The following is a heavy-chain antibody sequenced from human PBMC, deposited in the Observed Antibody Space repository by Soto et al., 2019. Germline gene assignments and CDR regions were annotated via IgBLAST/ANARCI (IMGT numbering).Heavy chain of an antibody. D-gene: IGHD1-26*01. CDR2: VYYTGST. CDR1: GGSISPFH. J-gene: IGHJ4*02. V-gene: IGHV4-59*03. Sequence: QVQLQESGPGLVKPSETLSLTCSVSGGSISPFHWSWIRQPPGKGPEWIGYVYYTGSTNYNPSFTSRVTLSVDTSKNQFSLKLTSVTAADTAVYYCVRWVGHFDFWGQGTLVTVSS. CDR3: VRWVGHFDF.